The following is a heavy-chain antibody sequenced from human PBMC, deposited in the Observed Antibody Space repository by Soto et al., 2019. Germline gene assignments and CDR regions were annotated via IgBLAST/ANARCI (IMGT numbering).Heavy chain of an antibody. CDR2: IIPILGIA. Sequence: QVQLVQSGAEVKKPGSSVKVSCKASGGTFSSYTISWVRQAPGQGLEWMGRIIPILGIANYAQKFQGRVSIAADKSTSTAYMELSSLRSEDTAVKYWAREGISGSGWYVDYWGQGTQVTVPP. D-gene: IGHD6-19*01. J-gene: IGHJ4*02. V-gene: IGHV1-69*04. CDR1: GGTFSSYT. CDR3: AREGISGSGWYVDY.